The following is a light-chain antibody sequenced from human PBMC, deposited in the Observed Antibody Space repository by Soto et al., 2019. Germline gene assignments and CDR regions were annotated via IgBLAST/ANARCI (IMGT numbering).Light chain of an antibody. J-gene: IGLJ3*02. CDR2: EVS. Sequence: QSVLTQPPSASGSPGQSVTISCTGTSSDIGAYNYVSWYQQHPGKAPKLMIHEVSKRPSGVPDRFSGSKSGNTASLTVSGLQAEDEADYYCSSYACSNDRWVFGGGTKLTVL. CDR3: SSYACSNDRWV. CDR1: SSDIGAYNY. V-gene: IGLV2-8*01.